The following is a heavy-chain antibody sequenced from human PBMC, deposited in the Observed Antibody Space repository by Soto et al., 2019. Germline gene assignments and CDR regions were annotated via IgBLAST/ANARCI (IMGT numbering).Heavy chain of an antibody. Sequence: SETLSLTCSVSGDSISNPNWWSWVRQSPGKGLEWIGEIYHTGSTNYSPSLKSRVTISVDRSKNQFSLKLSSVTAADTAVYYCARVPDRWGQGTLVTVSS. J-gene: IGHJ5*02. V-gene: IGHV4-4*02. CDR3: ARVPDR. CDR1: GDSISNPNW. D-gene: IGHD2-2*01. CDR2: IYHTGST.